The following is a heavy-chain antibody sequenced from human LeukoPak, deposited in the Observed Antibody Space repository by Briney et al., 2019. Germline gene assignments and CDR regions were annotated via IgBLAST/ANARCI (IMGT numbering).Heavy chain of an antibody. Sequence: GGSLRLSCAASGFTFSSYGMNWVRQAPGKGLEWVSYISSSSSTIYYADSVKGRFTISRDNSKNTLYLEMNSLRAEDTAVYYCARGPPMYSYGSSAYHYDYFDYWGQGTLVTVSS. V-gene: IGHV3-48*01. CDR1: GFTFSSYG. D-gene: IGHD3-22*01. J-gene: IGHJ4*02. CDR3: ARGPPMYSYGSSAYHYDYFDY. CDR2: ISSSSSTI.